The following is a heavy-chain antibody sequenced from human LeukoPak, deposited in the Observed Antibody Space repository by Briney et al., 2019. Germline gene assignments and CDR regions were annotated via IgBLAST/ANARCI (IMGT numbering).Heavy chain of an antibody. Sequence: GASVKVSCKASGYTFTGYYMHWVRQAPGQGLEWMGWINPNSGGTNYAQKLQGRVTMTTDTSTSTAYMELRSLRSDDTAVYYCARVSMIGPRAFQHWGQGTLVTVSS. V-gene: IGHV1-2*02. D-gene: IGHD3-22*01. CDR3: ARVSMIGPRAFQH. CDR2: INPNSGGT. J-gene: IGHJ1*01. CDR1: GYTFTGYY.